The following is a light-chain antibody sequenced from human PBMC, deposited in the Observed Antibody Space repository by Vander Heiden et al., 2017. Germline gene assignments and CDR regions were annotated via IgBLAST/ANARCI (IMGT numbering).Light chain of an antibody. Sequence: DIVMTPSPDYLAVSLGQRATINCKSSQSVVYSSNNKNYLAWYQQKPGQPPKLLIHWASTRESGVPDRFSGSGSGTDFTLTISSLQAEDVAVYFCQQYNSTPLTFGGGTKVEIK. CDR2: WAS. V-gene: IGKV4-1*01. CDR3: QQYNSTPLT. CDR1: QSVVYSSNNKNY. J-gene: IGKJ4*01.